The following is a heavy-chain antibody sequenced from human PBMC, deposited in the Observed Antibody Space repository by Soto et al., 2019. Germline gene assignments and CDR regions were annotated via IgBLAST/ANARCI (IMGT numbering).Heavy chain of an antibody. V-gene: IGHV1-8*01. D-gene: IGHD1-1*01. CDR2: MNPNTGNS. J-gene: IGHJ4*02. Sequence: ASVKVSCKASGYTFTSYDIYWVRQATGQGLEWMGWMNPNTGNSGYAQKFQGRVTMTSDTSISTAHMELSSLRSEDTAVYYCARRAETNGWNGFGADKYYFDFWGQGTLVTV. CDR1: GYTFTSYD. CDR3: ARRAETNGWNGFGADKYYFDF.